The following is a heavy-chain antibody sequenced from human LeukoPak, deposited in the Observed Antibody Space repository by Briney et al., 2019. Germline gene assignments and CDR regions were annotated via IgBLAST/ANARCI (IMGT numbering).Heavy chain of an antibody. Sequence: GGSLRLSCAASGFTFSSHAMSWVRQAPGKGLEWVTLILYDGSSEYYADSVKGRFTISRDISKSTLYLQMISLRVEDTAVYYCAKASWGVRGDPDAFDLWGQGTLVTVSS. CDR2: ILYDGSSE. D-gene: IGHD3-10*02. J-gene: IGHJ3*01. V-gene: IGHV3-23*03. CDR3: AKASWGVRGDPDAFDL. CDR1: GFTFSSHA.